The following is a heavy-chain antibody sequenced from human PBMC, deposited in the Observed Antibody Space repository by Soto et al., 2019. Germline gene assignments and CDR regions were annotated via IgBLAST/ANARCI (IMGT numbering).Heavy chain of an antibody. CDR2: INAGNGNT. CDR1: GYTFTSYA. J-gene: IGHJ6*02. D-gene: IGHD6-13*01. Sequence: QVQLVQSGAEVKKPGASVKVSCKASGYTFTSYAMHWVRQAPGQRLEWMGWINAGNGNTKYSQKFQGRVTITRDTAPSTAYMELSILRSEDTAVYYCTAAAGVKYYGMDVRGQGTTVTVSS. V-gene: IGHV1-3*01. CDR3: TAAAGVKYYGMDV.